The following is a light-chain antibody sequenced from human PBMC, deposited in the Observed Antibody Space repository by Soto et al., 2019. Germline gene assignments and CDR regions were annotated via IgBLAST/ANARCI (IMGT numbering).Light chain of an antibody. CDR2: EVS. V-gene: IGLV2-14*01. J-gene: IGLJ2*01. CDR3: SSYTTSYTQV. Sequence: QSALTQPASVSGSPGQSITISCTGTSSDVGGYNYVSWCQHHPGKVPKLMIYEVSNRPSGISNRFSGSKSGNTASLTISGLQSEDEADYYCSSYTTSYTQVFGGGTKVTVL. CDR1: SSDVGGYNY.